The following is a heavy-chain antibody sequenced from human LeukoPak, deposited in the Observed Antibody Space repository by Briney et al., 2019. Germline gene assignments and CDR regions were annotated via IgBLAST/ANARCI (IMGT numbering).Heavy chain of an antibody. V-gene: IGHV4-61*03. J-gene: IGHJ4*02. CDR2: VFYSGST. D-gene: IGHD6-13*01. Sequence: SQTLSLTCTVSGGSISSGSYYWSWIRQPPGKGLEWIGSVFYSGSTNYNPSLKSRVTISVDTSKNHVSLKLSSMAAADTAVYYCARFSISWSYFDSWGQGILVTVSS. CDR3: ARFSISWSYFDS. CDR1: GGSISSGSYY.